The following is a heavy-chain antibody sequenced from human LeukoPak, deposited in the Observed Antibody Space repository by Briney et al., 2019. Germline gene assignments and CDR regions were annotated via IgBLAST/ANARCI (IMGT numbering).Heavy chain of an antibody. V-gene: IGHV3-23*01. CDR1: GFTFSSYA. Sequence: GGSLRLSCAASGFTFSSYAMSWVRQAPGKGLEWVSTISGSGGATYYADSVKGRFTISRDNSKITLYLQMNGLRAEDTALFYCAKAVVVVPAATPFDYWGLGTLVTVSS. D-gene: IGHD2-2*01. CDR3: AKAVVVVPAATPFDY. J-gene: IGHJ4*02. CDR2: ISGSGGAT.